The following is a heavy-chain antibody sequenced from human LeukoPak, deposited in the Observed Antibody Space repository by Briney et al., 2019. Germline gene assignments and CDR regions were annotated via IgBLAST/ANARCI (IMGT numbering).Heavy chain of an antibody. J-gene: IGHJ5*02. CDR3: ARGAPSIAVAGTIWFDP. V-gene: IGHV1-2*04. D-gene: IGHD6-19*01. CDR2: INPNSGGT. CDR1: GYTFTGYY. Sequence: ASVTVSCKASGYTFTGYYMHWVRQAPGQGLEGMGWINPNSGGTNYAQRFQGWVTMTRDTSISTAYMELSRLRPDDTAVYYCARGAPSIAVAGTIWFDPWGQGTLVTVSS.